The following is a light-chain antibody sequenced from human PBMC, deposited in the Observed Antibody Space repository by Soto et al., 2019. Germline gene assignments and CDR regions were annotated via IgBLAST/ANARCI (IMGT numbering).Light chain of an antibody. V-gene: IGKV3-11*01. J-gene: IGKJ5*01. CDR2: DAS. CDR1: QTISSY. CDR3: QQRSDWPRIT. Sequence: EIVLTQSPATLSLSPEERATLSCMASQTISSYLAWYQLKRGQAPRLLIYDASNRATGIPARFSGSGSGTDFTLTISSLEPEDFAVYYCQQRSDWPRITFGQGTRLEIK.